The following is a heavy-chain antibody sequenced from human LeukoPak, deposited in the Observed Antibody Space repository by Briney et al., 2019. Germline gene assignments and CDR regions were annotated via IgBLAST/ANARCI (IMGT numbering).Heavy chain of an antibody. V-gene: IGHV3-33*01. D-gene: IGHD6-13*01. CDR3: ARERVAAGTDAIDI. J-gene: IGHJ3*02. Sequence: GGSLRLSCAASAFTFSGYGMHGVRQAPGKGREGVAVICYEGRDKYYTDSVRGRFTISIDNSYNTLYLHMNSLRAEDTAVYYCARERVAAGTDAIDIWGRGTMVTVSS. CDR1: AFTFSGYG. CDR2: ICYEGRDK.